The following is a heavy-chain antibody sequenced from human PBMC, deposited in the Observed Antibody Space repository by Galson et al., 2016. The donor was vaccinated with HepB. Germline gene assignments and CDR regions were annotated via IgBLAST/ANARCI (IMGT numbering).Heavy chain of an antibody. J-gene: IGHJ4*02. CDR1: GFTFSSYA. CDR3: ARDVGYYETTGYYFDY. Sequence: SLRLSCAASGFTFSSYAMSWVRQAPGKGLEWVSTITGSGVTTDYADSVKGRFTISRDDAKNSLYLQMSSLRAEDTGLYYCARDVGYYETTGYYFDYWGPGTLVTVSS. D-gene: IGHD3-9*01. CDR2: ITGSGVTT. V-gene: IGHV3-23*01.